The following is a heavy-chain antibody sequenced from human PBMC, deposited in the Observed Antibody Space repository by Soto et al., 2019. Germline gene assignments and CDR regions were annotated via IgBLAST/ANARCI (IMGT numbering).Heavy chain of an antibody. Sequence: EVQLVESGGELVQPGGSLRLSCAASGFTVSSNYMTWVRQAPGKGLEWVSVIYSGGRTYYADSVRGRFTISRDNSKNTLCLQMISLSAEDTAVYYCATTVVTPVLDYWGQGTLVTVSS. CDR1: GFTVSSNY. CDR2: IYSGGRT. D-gene: IGHD4-17*01. V-gene: IGHV3-66*01. J-gene: IGHJ4*02. CDR3: ATTVVTPVLDY.